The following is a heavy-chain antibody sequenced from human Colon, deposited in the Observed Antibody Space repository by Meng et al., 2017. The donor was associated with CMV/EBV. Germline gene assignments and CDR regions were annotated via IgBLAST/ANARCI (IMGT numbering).Heavy chain of an antibody. CDR3: ARYHYYDRSGYLKVHLDY. V-gene: IGHV1-18*01. D-gene: IGHD3-22*01. Sequence: ASVKVSCKASGYTFSNYGISWVRQAPGQGLEWMGWIAGDSSRRHDAQKVQGRVTLTTDTSKSTAYMELRSLRADDTAIYFCARYHYYDRSGYLKVHLDYWGQGTLVTVSS. CDR2: IAGDSSRR. CDR1: GYTFSNYG. J-gene: IGHJ4*02.